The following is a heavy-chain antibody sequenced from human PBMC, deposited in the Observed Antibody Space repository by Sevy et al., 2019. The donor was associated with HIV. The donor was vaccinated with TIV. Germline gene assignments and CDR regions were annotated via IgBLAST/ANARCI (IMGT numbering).Heavy chain of an antibody. V-gene: IGHV4-39*01. Sequence: SETLSLTCSVSDDSISSSNYFWGWIRQPPGKGLEWIGSIYYTATTYYNPSLKSRFTLSVDTSKKQFSLKLSSVTAADTAVYYCARNGSWSFYFDYWGQGILVTVSS. CDR2: IYYTATT. CDR3: ARNGSWSFYFDY. J-gene: IGHJ4*02. D-gene: IGHD6-13*01. CDR1: DDSISSSNYF.